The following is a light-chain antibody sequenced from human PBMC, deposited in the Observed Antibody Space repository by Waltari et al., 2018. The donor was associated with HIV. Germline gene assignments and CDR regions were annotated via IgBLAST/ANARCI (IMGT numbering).Light chain of an antibody. J-gene: IGLJ3*02. CDR3: QVWDSSSDHWV. Sequence: SYVLTQPPSVSVAPGKTARITCGGNNIGIKSVHWYQQKPGQAPVLVISDDSDRPSGIPERFSGAKSGNTATLTISRVEAGDEADYYCQVWDSSSDHWVFGGGTKLTVL. V-gene: IGLV3-21*04. CDR1: NIGIKS. CDR2: DDS.